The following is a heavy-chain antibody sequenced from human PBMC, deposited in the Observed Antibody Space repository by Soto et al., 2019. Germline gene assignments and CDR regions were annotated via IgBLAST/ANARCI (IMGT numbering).Heavy chain of an antibody. Sequence: PSETPSLTCSVSDGSISRSSYYWGWIRQPPGKGLEWIGSIYYSGSIYYNPSLKSRVTISVDTSKNQFSLKLSSVTAAETAVYYCARQSSGWYNWFDPWGQGTLVTVSS. J-gene: IGHJ5*02. D-gene: IGHD6-19*01. CDR1: DGSISRSSYY. V-gene: IGHV4-39*01. CDR3: ARQSSGWYNWFDP. CDR2: IYYSGSI.